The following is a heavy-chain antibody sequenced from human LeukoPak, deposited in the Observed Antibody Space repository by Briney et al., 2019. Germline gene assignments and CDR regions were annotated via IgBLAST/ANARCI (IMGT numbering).Heavy chain of an antibody. CDR3: AIDSPRSHCSSTSCYNWFDP. Sequence: SVKVSCKASGGTFTSYAISWVRQAPGQGLEWMGGIIPIIGTANYAQKFQGRVTITADESTSTAYMELSSLRSEDTAVYYCAIDSPRSHCSSTSCYNWFDPWGQGTLVTVSS. J-gene: IGHJ5*02. D-gene: IGHD2-2*01. CDR1: GGTFTSYA. V-gene: IGHV1-69*01. CDR2: IIPIIGTA.